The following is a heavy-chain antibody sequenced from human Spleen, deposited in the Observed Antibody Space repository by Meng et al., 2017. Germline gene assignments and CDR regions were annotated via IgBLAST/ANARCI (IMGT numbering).Heavy chain of an antibody. CDR3: ARDRGTVLRYFDWLPSYGMDV. CDR1: GGSISSYY. V-gene: IGHV4-4*07. D-gene: IGHD3-9*01. J-gene: IGHJ6*02. Sequence: GSLRLSCTVSGGSISSYYWSWIRQPAGEGLEWIGRIYTSGSTNYNPSLKSRVTMSVDTSKNQFSLKLSSVTAADTAVYYCARDRGTVLRYFDWLPSYGMDVWGQGTTVTVSS. CDR2: IYTSGST.